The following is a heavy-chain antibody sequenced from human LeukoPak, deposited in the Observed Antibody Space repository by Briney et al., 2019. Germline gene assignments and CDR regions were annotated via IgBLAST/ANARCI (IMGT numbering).Heavy chain of an antibody. J-gene: IGHJ6*03. CDR2: IYYSGST. D-gene: IGHD6-13*01. CDR3: ARLGDSSSWYGRYYYYMDV. CDR1: GGSISSSSYY. Sequence: SETLSLTCTVSGGSISSSSYYWGWIRQPPGKGLEWIGSIYYSGSTYYNPSLKSRVTISVDTSKNQFSLKLSSVTAADTAVYYCARLGDSSSWYGRYYYYMDVWGTGTTVTVSS. V-gene: IGHV4-39*01.